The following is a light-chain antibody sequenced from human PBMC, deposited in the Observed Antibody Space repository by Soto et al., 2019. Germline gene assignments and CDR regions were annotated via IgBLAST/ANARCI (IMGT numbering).Light chain of an antibody. Sequence: DIQMTQAPSSLSASVGDRVTITCRASQSASTYLNWDQQKPGKAAKLLIYAASTLQSGDPSRFSGSGSGTDFTLTISSLLPEDFGIYYFQQSYTTPWTFGQGTKVEFK. CDR3: QQSYTTPWT. CDR2: AAS. V-gene: IGKV1-39*01. J-gene: IGKJ1*01. CDR1: QSASTY.